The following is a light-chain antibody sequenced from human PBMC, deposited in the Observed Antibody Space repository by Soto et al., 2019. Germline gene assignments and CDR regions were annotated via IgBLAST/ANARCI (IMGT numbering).Light chain of an antibody. Sequence: QSALTQPASVSGSPGQSITISCTGTSRDVGRYNFVSWYQQYPGKVPRVTIYEVTKRPSGISNRFSGSKSGNTAFLTISGLQAEDETDYYCCSVAGRGVYVFGTGTKVTVL. CDR1: SRDVGRYNF. V-gene: IGLV2-23*02. J-gene: IGLJ1*01. CDR2: EVT. CDR3: CSVAGRGVYV.